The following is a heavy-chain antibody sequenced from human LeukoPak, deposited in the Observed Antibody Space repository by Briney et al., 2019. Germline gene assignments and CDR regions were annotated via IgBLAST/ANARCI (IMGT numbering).Heavy chain of an antibody. D-gene: IGHD1-7*01. J-gene: IGHJ4*02. CDR3: AKWSPPMDWNYHGGNDY. Sequence: QPGGSLRLSCAASGFTFSSYGMHWVRQAPGKGLEWVAFIRYDGSNKYYADSVKGRFTISRDNSKNTLYLQMNSLRAEDTAVYYCAKWSPPMDWNYHGGNDYWGQGTLVTVSS. CDR2: IRYDGSNK. V-gene: IGHV3-30*02. CDR1: GFTFSSYG.